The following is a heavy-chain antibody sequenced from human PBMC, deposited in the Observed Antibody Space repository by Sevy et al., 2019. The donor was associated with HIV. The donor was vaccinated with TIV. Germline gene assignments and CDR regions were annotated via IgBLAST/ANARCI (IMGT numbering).Heavy chain of an antibody. D-gene: IGHD5-12*01. J-gene: IGHJ4*02. CDR2: ISSSSSYT. V-gene: IGHV3-11*06. CDR3: ARDCRGYSGGNDY. CDR1: GFTFSDYY. Sequence: GGSLRLSCAASGFTFSDYYMSWIRQAPGKGLEWVSYISSSSSYTNYADSVKGRFTISRDNAKNSLYLQMNSLRAEDTAVYYCARDCRGYSGGNDYWGQGTLVTVSS.